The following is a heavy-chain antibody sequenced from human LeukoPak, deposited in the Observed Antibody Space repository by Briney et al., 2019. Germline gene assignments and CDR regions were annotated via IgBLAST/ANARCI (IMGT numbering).Heavy chain of an antibody. CDR1: GFTFSDYY. CDR2: ISSSGNTI. CDR3: AREGLYRAFDI. V-gene: IGHV3-11*04. J-gene: IGHJ3*02. D-gene: IGHD2-2*02. Sequence: GGSLRLSCAASGFTFSDYYMSWIRQAPGKGLEWVSYISSSGNTIFYADSVKGRFTISRDNAKNSLDLQMNSLRAGDTAVYYCAREGLYRAFDIWGQGTMVIVSS.